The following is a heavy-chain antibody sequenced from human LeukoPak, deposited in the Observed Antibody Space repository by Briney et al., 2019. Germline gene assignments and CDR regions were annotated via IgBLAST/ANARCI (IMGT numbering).Heavy chain of an antibody. CDR2: ISSSSSYI. Sequence: GGSLRLSCAASGFTFSSYSMNWVRQAPGKGLEWVSSISSSSSYIYYADSVKGRFTISGDNAKNSLYLQMNSLRSEDTAVYYCARGLYYYDNDSDRHFDYWGQGTLVTVSS. D-gene: IGHD3-22*01. CDR1: GFTFSSYS. CDR3: ARGLYYYDNDSDRHFDY. V-gene: IGHV3-21*01. J-gene: IGHJ4*02.